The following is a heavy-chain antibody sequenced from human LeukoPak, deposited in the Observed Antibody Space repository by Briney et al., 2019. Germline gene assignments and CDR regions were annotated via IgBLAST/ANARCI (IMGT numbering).Heavy chain of an antibody. CDR1: GGSISSYY. D-gene: IGHD4-17*01. CDR3: ARGAEGVSDYGDYEGYYFDY. J-gene: IGHJ4*02. V-gene: IGHV4-59*01. CDR2: IYYSGST. Sequence: SETLSLTCTVSGGSISSYYWSWIRQPPAKGLEWVGYIYYSGSTKYNPSLKSRVTISVDTTKNQFSLKLSSVTAADTAVYYCARGAEGVSDYGDYEGYYFDYWGQGTLVTVSS.